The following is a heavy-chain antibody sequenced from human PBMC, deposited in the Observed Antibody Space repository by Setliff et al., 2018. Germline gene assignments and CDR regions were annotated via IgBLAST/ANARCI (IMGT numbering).Heavy chain of an antibody. Sequence: SVKVSCKASGGTFSSYAISWVRQAPGQGLEWMGRIIPIFGTANYAQKFQGRVTITADKSTSTAYMELSSLRSDDTAVYYCARRMWELRSDAFDIWGQRTMVTVSS. CDR2: IIPIFGTA. CDR1: GGTFSSYA. V-gene: IGHV1-69*06. CDR3: ARRMWELRSDAFDI. D-gene: IGHD1-26*01. J-gene: IGHJ3*02.